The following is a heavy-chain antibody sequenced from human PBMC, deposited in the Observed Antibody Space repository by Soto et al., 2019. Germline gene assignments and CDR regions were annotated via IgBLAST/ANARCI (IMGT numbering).Heavy chain of an antibody. CDR3: VRALRHTAMVYPWFDP. V-gene: IGHV4-31*03. D-gene: IGHD5-18*01. J-gene: IGHJ5*02. Sequence: PSETPSLTCTVSGASVSTGAYYWGWVRQRPGRGLEWIGYVYESGYTYYNMSLKSRLTISLDRSNNQFSLGLTSVTAADTAVYYCVRALRHTAMVYPWFDPWGQGTMCTVSA. CDR2: VYESGYT. CDR1: GASVSTGAYY.